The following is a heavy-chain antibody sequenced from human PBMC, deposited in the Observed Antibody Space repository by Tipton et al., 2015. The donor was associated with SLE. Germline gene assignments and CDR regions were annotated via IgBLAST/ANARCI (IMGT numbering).Heavy chain of an antibody. J-gene: IGHJ4*02. D-gene: IGHD6-19*01. CDR2: IIYDGTTK. CDR1: GFTFFGYG. CDR3: AGSYSSGWNYFDY. V-gene: IGHV3-30*03. Sequence: SLRLSCAASGFTFFGYGMHWVRQAPGKGLEWVAVIIYDGTTKYYADSVEGRFTISRDNSKNTLYLEMHSLGPEDTAVYYCAGSYSSGWNYFDYWGQGTLVTVSS.